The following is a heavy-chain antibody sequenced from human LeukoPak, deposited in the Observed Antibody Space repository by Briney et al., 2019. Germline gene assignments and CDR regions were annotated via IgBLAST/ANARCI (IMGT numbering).Heavy chain of an antibody. CDR2: ISRSGSTK. Sequence: GGSLRLSCAASGFTFSDYNMRWIRQAPGKGLEWVSSISRSGSTKYYADSVKGRFTISRDNAKNSLFLQMNSLRAKDTAVYYCARDRAPRVPSSSYYFDYWGQGTLVTVSS. D-gene: IGHD6-13*01. CDR3: ARDRAPRVPSSSYYFDY. J-gene: IGHJ4*02. V-gene: IGHV3-11*01. CDR1: GFTFSDYN.